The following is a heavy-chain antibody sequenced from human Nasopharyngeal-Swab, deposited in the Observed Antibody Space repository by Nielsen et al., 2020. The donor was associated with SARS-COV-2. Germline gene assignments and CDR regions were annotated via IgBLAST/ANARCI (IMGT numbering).Heavy chain of an antibody. CDR2: VKEDGSKS. CDR3: ARELHY. V-gene: IGHV3-7*05. Sequence: GGSLSLSCALYGFTASSFSMTWVRQAPGKGPEWVANVKEDGSKSNYGDSVKGRFTISRENAKNSLYLQMHSLRADETAVYYCARELHYWGQGTLVTVSS. J-gene: IGHJ4*02. CDR1: GFTASSFS.